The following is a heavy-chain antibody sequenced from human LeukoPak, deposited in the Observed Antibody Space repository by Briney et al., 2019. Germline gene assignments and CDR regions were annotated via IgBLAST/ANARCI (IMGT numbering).Heavy chain of an antibody. CDR3: AKGRTPQMGCFDY. CDR1: GFTFSHYA. V-gene: IGHV3-23*01. Sequence: QPGGSLRLSCAASGFTFSHYAMSWVRQAPGKGLEWVSDISGSGDITDYADSVKGRFTISRDNSKNTVYLQMNSLRAEDTAVYYCAKGRTPQMGCFDYWGQGTLVTVSS. D-gene: IGHD5-24*01. J-gene: IGHJ4*02. CDR2: ISGSGDIT.